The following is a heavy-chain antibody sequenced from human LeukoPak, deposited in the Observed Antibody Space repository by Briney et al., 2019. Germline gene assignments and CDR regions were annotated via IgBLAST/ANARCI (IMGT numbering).Heavy chain of an antibody. CDR2: INPNSGGT. J-gene: IGHJ6*02. CDR1: GYTFTYYY. V-gene: IGHV1-2*02. CDR3: ARDRTDIRLWFGEGEYYYGMDV. D-gene: IGHD3-10*01. Sequence: ASVKVSCKPSGYTFTYYYMHWVRQAPGQGLEWMGWINPNSGGTNYAQKFQGRVTMTRDTSISTAYMELSRLRSDDTAVYYCARDRTDIRLWFGEGEYYYGMDVWGQGTTVTVSS.